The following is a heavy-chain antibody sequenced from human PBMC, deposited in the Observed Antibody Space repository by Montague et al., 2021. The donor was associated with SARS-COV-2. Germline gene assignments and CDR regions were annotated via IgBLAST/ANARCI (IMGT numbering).Heavy chain of an antibody. CDR1: GGSFHIFS. Sequence: SETLSLTCALSGGSFHIFSWGWIRQSPGKGLEWIGEIDHTGDTKYNPSLKSRVTISVDKSKNQFSLNVTSMTAADTAMYYCARGTRVVGITPGFRWWGQGTQVAVSS. V-gene: IGHV4-34*01. CDR3: ARGTRVVGITPGFRW. D-gene: IGHD3-22*01. J-gene: IGHJ4*02. CDR2: IDHTGDT.